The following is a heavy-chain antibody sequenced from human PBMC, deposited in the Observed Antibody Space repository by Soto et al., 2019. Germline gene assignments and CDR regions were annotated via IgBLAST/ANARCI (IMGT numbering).Heavy chain of an antibody. J-gene: IGHJ3*02. V-gene: IGHV1-18*01. D-gene: IGHD1-7*01. CDR3: ARRNWNYGAFDI. CDR2: ISAYNGNT. Sequence: ASVKVSCKASGYTFTSYGISWVRQAPGQGLEWMGWISAYNGNTNYAQKLQGRVTMTTDTSTSTAYMELRSLRADDTAVYYCARRNWNYGAFDIWGQGTMVTVSS. CDR1: GYTFTSYG.